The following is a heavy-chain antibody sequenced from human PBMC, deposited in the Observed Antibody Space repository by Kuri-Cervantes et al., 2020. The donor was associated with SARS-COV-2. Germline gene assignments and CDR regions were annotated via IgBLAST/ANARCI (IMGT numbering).Heavy chain of an antibody. V-gene: IGHV3-64D*08. CDR3: TTAPDYGDYVGPDY. Sequence: GESLKISCSASGLTFSHYVMHWVRQAPGKGLEYVSAINNDGYYTYYTDSVKGRFIISRDNSKNTLYLQMSSLRAEDTAVYYCTTAPDYGDYVGPDYWGQGTLVTVSS. CDR1: GLTFSHYV. J-gene: IGHJ4*02. D-gene: IGHD4-17*01. CDR2: INNDGYYT.